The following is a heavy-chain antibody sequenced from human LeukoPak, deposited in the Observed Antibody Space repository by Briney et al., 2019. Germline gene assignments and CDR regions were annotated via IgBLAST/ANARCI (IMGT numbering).Heavy chain of an antibody. D-gene: IGHD3-10*01. J-gene: IGHJ5*02. Sequence: PSETLSLTCTVSGGSISSSSYYWGWIRQPPGKGLEWIGSIYYSGSTYYNPSLKSRVTMSVDTSKNQFSLKLTSVTAADTAVYYCARDRGLYGEVLFDPWGQGTLVTVSS. CDR3: ARDRGLYGEVLFDP. CDR1: GGSISSSSYY. V-gene: IGHV4-39*07. CDR2: IYYSGST.